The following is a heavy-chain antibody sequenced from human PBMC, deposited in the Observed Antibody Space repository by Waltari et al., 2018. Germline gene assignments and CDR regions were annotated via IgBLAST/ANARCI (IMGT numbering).Heavy chain of an antibody. CDR1: GFTFSSYS. J-gene: IGHJ6*02. D-gene: IGHD6-13*01. CDR3: ARDREFGIAASGIIYYYGMDV. Sequence: EVQLVESGGGLVKPGGSLRLSCAASGFTFSSYSMNWVRQAPGQGLEWVSSISSSSSYIYYADSVKGRFTISRDNAKNSLYLRMNSLRAEDTAVYYCARDREFGIAASGIIYYYGMDVWGQGTTVTVSS. CDR2: ISSSSSYI. V-gene: IGHV3-21*01.